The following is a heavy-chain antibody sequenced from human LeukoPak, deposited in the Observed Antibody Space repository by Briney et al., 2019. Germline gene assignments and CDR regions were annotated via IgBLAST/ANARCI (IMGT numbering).Heavy chain of an antibody. CDR2: INPNSGGT. CDR1: GYTFTGYY. D-gene: IGHD2-2*01. Sequence: ASVKVSCKASGYTFTGYYMHWVRQAPGQGLEWMGWINPNSGGTNYAQKFQGRVTMTRDTSISTAYMELSRLRSDDTAVYYCARDLKDIVVVPAPIHGMDVWGQGTTVTVSS. CDR3: ARDLKDIVVVPAPIHGMDV. V-gene: IGHV1-2*02. J-gene: IGHJ6*02.